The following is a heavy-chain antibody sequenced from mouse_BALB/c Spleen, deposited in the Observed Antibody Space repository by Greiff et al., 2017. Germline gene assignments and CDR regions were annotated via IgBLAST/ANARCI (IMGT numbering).Heavy chain of an antibody. CDR3: VRSEYGPYCMDY. D-gene: IGHD1-2*01. CDR1: GFTFNTYA. J-gene: IGHJ4*01. CDR2: IRSKSNNYAT. V-gene: IGHV10-1*02. Sequence: EVKLVESGGGLVQPKGSLKLSCAASGFTFNTYAMKWVRQAPGKGLDWVADIRSKSNNYATYYADSVKDRFTISRDNSQSMLYLQMYNLTTEDTSMEYYVRSEYGPYCMDYWGQGTSVTVSS.